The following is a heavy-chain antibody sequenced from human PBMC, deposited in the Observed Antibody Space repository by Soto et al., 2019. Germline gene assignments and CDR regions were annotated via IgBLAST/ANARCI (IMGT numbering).Heavy chain of an antibody. CDR3: ARAYCSGGSCHDDAFDI. CDR1: GGTFSSYT. J-gene: IGHJ3*02. Sequence: SVKVSCKASGGTFSSYTLSWVRQAPGQGFEWMGRIIPILGIANYAQKFQGRVTITADKSTSTAYMELSSLRSEDTAVYYCARAYCSGGSCHDDAFDIWGQGTMVTVSS. D-gene: IGHD2-15*01. V-gene: IGHV1-69*02. CDR2: IIPILGIA.